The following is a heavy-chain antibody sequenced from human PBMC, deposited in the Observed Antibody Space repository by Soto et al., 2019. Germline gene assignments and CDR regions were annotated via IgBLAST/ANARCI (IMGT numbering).Heavy chain of an antibody. J-gene: IGHJ6*02. CDR3: AREAYSSSSDYYYGMDV. CDR1: GGTFSSYA. Sequence: QVQLVQSGAEVKKPGSSVKVSCKASGGTFSSYAISWVRQAPGQGLEWMGGIIPIFGTANYAQKFQGRVTITADESTSTVSMELSSLRSEDTAVYYCAREAYSSSSDYYYGMDVWGQGTTVTVSS. CDR2: IIPIFGTA. V-gene: IGHV1-69*01. D-gene: IGHD6-6*01.